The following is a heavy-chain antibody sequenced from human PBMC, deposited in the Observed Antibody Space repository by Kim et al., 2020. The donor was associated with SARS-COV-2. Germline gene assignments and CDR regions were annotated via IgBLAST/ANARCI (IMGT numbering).Heavy chain of an antibody. CDR2: INHGGSA. Sequence: SETLSLTCAVYGGSFSGYYWGWIRQPPGKGLEWIGEINHGGSANYNPSLKSRVTISTDTSKNQFSLNLSSVTAADTAVYYCASTPFYCSSTTSCHYYYY. V-gene: IGHV4-34*01. J-gene: IGHJ6*01. CDR1: GGSFSGYY. CDR3: ASTPFYCSSTTSCHYYYY. D-gene: IGHD2-2*01.